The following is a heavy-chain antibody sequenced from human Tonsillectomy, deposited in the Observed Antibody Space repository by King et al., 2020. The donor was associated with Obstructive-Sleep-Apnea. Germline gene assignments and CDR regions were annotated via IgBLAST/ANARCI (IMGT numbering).Heavy chain of an antibody. D-gene: IGHD1-26*01. CDR2: IYYSGST. Sequence: QLQLQESGPGLVKPSQTLSLTCTVSGGSISSGGYYWSWIRQHPGKGLEWIGYIYYSGSTYYNPSPKRRVTISVDTSKNQFSLKLSSVTAADTAVYYCARDLSRSYGTGSRFDPWGQGTLVTVSS. CDR1: GGSISSGGYY. CDR3: ARDLSRSYGTGSRFDP. V-gene: IGHV4-31*03. J-gene: IGHJ5*02.